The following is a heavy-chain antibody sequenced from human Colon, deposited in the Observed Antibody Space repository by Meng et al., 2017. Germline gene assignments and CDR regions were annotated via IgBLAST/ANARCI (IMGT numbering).Heavy chain of an antibody. J-gene: IGHJ3*02. CDR3: TRGGKSGAPMIEAFDI. CDR1: GFSFSGYW. Sequence: GESLKISCAASGFSFSGYWMHWVRQVPGKGLVWVSRINSDGSRTTYADSVKGRFTISRDNAKNTLYLQMNSLRVEDTAVYYCTRGGKSGAPMIEAFDIWGQGTMVTVSS. D-gene: IGHD1-26*01. CDR2: INSDGSRT. V-gene: IGHV3-74*01.